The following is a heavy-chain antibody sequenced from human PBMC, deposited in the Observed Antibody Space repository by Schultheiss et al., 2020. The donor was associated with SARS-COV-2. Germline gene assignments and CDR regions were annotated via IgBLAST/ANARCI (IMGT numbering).Heavy chain of an antibody. CDR1: GFTFSSYA. V-gene: IGHV3-33*03. CDR3: AKAEYGDYVNYYYYYGMDV. CDR2: IWYDGSNK. Sequence: GGSLRLSCAASGFTFSSYAMSWVRQAPGKGLEWVAVIWYDGSNKYYADSVKGRFTISRDNAKNSLYLQMNSLRAEDTAVYYCAKAEYGDYVNYYYYYGMDVWGQGTTVTVSS. J-gene: IGHJ6*02. D-gene: IGHD4-17*01.